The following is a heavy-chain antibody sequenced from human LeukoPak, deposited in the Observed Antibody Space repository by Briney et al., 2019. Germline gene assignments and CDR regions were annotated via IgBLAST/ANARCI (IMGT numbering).Heavy chain of an antibody. J-gene: IGHJ3*02. CDR1: GFTFSSYS. Sequence: GGSLRLSCTVSGFTFSSYSMNWVRQAPGKGLEWVSYISSSGSTIYYADSVKGRFTISRDNAKNSLYLQLNSLRAEDTAVYYCARDRATDAFDIWGQGTMVTVSS. D-gene: IGHD1-26*01. CDR3: ARDRATDAFDI. CDR2: ISSSGSTI. V-gene: IGHV3-48*04.